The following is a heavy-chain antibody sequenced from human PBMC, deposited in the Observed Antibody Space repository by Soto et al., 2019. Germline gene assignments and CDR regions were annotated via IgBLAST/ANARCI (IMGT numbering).Heavy chain of an antibody. J-gene: IGHJ4*02. Sequence: ASVKVSGKVSGYTLTELSMHWVRQAPGKGLEWMGGFDPEDGETIYAQKFQGRVTMTEDTSTDTAYMELSSLRSEDTAVYYCATGRYCSGGSCYEIDYWGQGTLVTVSS. V-gene: IGHV1-24*01. CDR2: FDPEDGET. CDR1: GYTLTELS. D-gene: IGHD2-15*01. CDR3: ATGRYCSGGSCYEIDY.